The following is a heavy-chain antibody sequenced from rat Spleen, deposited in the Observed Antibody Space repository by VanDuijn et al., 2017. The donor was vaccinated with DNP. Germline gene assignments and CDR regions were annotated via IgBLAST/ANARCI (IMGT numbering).Heavy chain of an antibody. CDR3: ARHVLPLRVWDY. D-gene: IGHD1-4*01. CDR1: GFTFSNYD. J-gene: IGHJ2*01. V-gene: IGHV5-25*01. CDR2: ISTSGGNT. Sequence: EVQLVESGGGLVQPGRSLKLSCAASGFTFSNYDMAWVRQAPTKGLEWVAAISTSGGNTCYRDSVKGRFTISRDNAKSTLYLQINSLRSEDMATYYCARHVLPLRVWDYWGQGVMVTVSS.